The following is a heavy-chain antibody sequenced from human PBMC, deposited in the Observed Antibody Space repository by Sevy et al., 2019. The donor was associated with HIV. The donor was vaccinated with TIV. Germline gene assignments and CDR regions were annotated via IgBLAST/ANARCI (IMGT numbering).Heavy chain of an antibody. CDR2: IYSGGNT. J-gene: IGHJ4*02. Sequence: GGSLRLSCAASGFTVSSNYMSWVRQAPGKGLEWVSVIYSGGNTYYTDSVKGRFTISRDNSKNRLYLQMNSLRAEDTAVYYCARVGFDSRGYYNRGGYFDYWGQGTLVTVSS. CDR3: ARVGFDSRGYYNRGGYFDY. D-gene: IGHD3-22*01. V-gene: IGHV3-53*01. CDR1: GFTVSSNY.